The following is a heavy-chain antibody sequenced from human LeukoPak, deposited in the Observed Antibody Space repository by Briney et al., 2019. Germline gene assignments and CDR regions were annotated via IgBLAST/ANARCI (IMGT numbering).Heavy chain of an antibody. CDR1: GFTFSSYA. CDR3: AKDTSIGRYCTNGVCSPFDY. CDR2: ISDSGGST. D-gene: IGHD2-8*01. Sequence: GGSLRLSCAASGFTFSSYAMSWVRQAPGKGLEWVSAISDSGGSTYDADSAKGRFTISRDNSKNTLYLQMNSLRAEDTAVYYCAKDTSIGRYCTNGVCSPFDYWGQGTLVTVSS. V-gene: IGHV3-23*01. J-gene: IGHJ4*02.